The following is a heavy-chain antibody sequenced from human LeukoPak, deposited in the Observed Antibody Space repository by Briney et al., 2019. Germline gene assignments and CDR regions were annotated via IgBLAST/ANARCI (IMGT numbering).Heavy chain of an antibody. CDR3: ASSLAAAGTLDY. CDR2: IYYSGST. V-gene: IGHV4-59*01. D-gene: IGHD6-13*01. Sequence: SETLSLTCTVSGGSISSYYWSWIRQPPGKGLEWIGYIYYSGSTNYNPSLKRRVTISVDTSKNQFSLKLSSVTAADTAVYYCASSLAAAGTLDYWGQGTLVTVSS. J-gene: IGHJ4*02. CDR1: GGSISSYY.